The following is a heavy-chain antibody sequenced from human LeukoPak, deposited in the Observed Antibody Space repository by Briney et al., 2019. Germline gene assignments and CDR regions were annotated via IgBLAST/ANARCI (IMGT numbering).Heavy chain of an antibody. CDR1: GFTFSSYG. J-gene: IGHJ1*01. CDR3: AKDGSYYYDSSGYLQH. D-gene: IGHD3-22*01. Sequence: GRSLRLSCAASGFTFSSYGMHWVRQAPGKGLEWVAVISYDGSNKYYADSVKGRFTTSRDNSKNTLYLQMNSLRAEDTAVYYCAKDGSYYYDSSGYLQHWGQGTLVTVSS. V-gene: IGHV3-30*18. CDR2: ISYDGSNK.